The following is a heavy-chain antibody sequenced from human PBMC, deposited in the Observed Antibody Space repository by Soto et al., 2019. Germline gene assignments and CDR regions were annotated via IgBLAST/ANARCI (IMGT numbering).Heavy chain of an antibody. CDR3: ARDTGSGLRVEPGIFEY. D-gene: IGHD1-26*01. J-gene: IGHJ4*02. CDR2: INDDNGDL. CDR1: GYAFTSYT. V-gene: IGHV1-3*01. Sequence: QVQLVQSGAEVKKPGASVKVSCNPSGYAFTSYTMHWVRQAPGQGLEWMGWINDDNGDLKYSQKFQGRVTITRDTSASIAYMELSSLRSEDTAVYYCARDTGSGLRVEPGIFEYWGQGTLVTVSS.